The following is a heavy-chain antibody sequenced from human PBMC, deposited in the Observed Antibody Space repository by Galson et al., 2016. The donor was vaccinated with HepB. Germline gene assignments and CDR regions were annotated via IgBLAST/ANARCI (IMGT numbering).Heavy chain of an antibody. V-gene: IGHV3-23*01. D-gene: IGHD6-13*01. CDR3: AKGRSLSAAVSIWFDP. CDR2: ISGSGGST. Sequence: SLRLSCAASGFTFYNSAMSWVRQAPGQGLEWVSYISGSGGSTFYADSVKGRFTISRDNSKNKLYLQMNSLKAADTAVYYRAKGRSLSAAVSIWFDPWGQGALVTVSS. J-gene: IGHJ5*02. CDR1: GFTFYNSA.